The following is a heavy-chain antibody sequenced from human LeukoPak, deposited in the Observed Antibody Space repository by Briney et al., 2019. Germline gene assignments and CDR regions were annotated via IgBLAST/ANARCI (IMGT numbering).Heavy chain of an antibody. CDR1: GFTFSSYG. D-gene: IGHD6-19*01. J-gene: IGHJ4*02. Sequence: PGRSLRLSCAASGFTFSSYGMYWVRQAPGKGLEWVAVISFDGSNKYYADSVRGRFTVFRDNSKDTLYLQMNSLRAEDTAVYYCAKDEIGAVAGLLDYWGQGILVTVSS. CDR2: ISFDGSNK. CDR3: AKDEIGAVAGLLDY. V-gene: IGHV3-30*18.